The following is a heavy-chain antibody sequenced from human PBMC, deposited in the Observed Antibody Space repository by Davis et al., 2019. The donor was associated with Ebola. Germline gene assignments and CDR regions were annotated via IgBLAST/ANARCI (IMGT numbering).Heavy chain of an antibody. CDR2: ISGSGGST. V-gene: IGHV3-23*01. CDR1: GFTFSSYA. Sequence: PGGSLRLSCADSGFTFSSYAMSWVRQAPGKGLEWVSAISGSGGSTYYADSVKGRFTISRDNSKNTLYLQMNSLKTEDTAVYYCTLASGYVDYWGQGTLVTVSS. CDR3: TLASGYVDY. J-gene: IGHJ4*02. D-gene: IGHD1-26*01.